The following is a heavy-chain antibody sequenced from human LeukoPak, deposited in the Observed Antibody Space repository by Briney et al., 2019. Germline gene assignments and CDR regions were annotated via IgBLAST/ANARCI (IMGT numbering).Heavy chain of an antibody. Sequence: SETLSLTCTVSGGTINNYYWNWIRQPPGKGLEWIGYIYYSGNTDDNPSLRSRVTISVDTSRNQFSLKLSSVTAADTAVYYCARGFAGGSSPLFDYWGQGTLVTVSS. D-gene: IGHD6-6*01. CDR1: GGTINNYY. V-gene: IGHV4-59*01. J-gene: IGHJ4*02. CDR3: ARGFAGGSSPLFDY. CDR2: IYYSGNT.